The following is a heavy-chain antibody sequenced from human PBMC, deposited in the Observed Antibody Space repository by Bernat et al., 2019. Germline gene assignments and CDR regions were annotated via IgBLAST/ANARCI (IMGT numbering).Heavy chain of an antibody. CDR2: IYYSGST. Sequence: QVQLQESGPGLVKPSETLSLTCTVSGGSIRSYYWSWIRQTPGKGLEWIGSIYYSGSTDYNPSLKSRVTMSVDTSKNQFSLKLASVTAADTAVYYCARDRSSSYYYYYGMDFWGQGTTVTVSS. D-gene: IGHD6-6*01. V-gene: IGHV4-59*01. CDR3: ARDRSSSYYYYYGMDF. CDR1: GGSIRSYY. J-gene: IGHJ6*02.